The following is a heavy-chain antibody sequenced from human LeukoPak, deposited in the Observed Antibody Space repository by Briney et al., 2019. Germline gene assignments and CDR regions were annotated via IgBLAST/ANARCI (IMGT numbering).Heavy chain of an antibody. D-gene: IGHD3-10*01. V-gene: IGHV1-2*02. CDR1: GYTFTGYY. J-gene: IGHJ4*02. CDR3: ARDRYGSGSYLDY. Sequence: ASVKVSCKASGYTFTGYYMHWVRQDPGQGLEWMGWINPNSGGTNYAQKFQGRVTMTRDTSISTAYMELSRLRSDDTAVYYCARDRYGSGSYLDYWGQGTLVTVSS. CDR2: INPNSGGT.